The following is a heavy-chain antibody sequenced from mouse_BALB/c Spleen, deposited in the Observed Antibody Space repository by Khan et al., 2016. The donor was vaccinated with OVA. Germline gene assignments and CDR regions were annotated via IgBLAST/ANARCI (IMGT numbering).Heavy chain of an antibody. CDR2: IYPGSDNA. V-gene: IGHV1-81*01. J-gene: IGHJ2*01. D-gene: IGHD2-3*01. CDR1: GYTFTYYV. Sequence: ESGPELVKPGASVKMSCKASGYTFTYYVITWVKQRTGQGLEWIGEIYPGSDNAYYNERFKGKATLTADKSSNTTHMQLSSLTSEDSAVYFCARGDGYYVYFDYWGQGTTLIVSS. CDR3: ARGDGYYVYFDY.